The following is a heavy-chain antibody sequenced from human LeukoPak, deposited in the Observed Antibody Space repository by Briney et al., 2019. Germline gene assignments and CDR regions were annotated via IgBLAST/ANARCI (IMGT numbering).Heavy chain of an antibody. Sequence: PSETLSLTCAVYGGSFSGYYWSWIRQPPGKGLEWTGEINHSGSTNYNPSLKSRVTISVDTSKNQFSLKLSSVTAADTAVYYCARRRLRLTNWFDPWGQGTLVTVSS. J-gene: IGHJ5*02. CDR3: ARRRLRLTNWFDP. CDR2: INHSGST. CDR1: GGSFSGYY. D-gene: IGHD5-12*01. V-gene: IGHV4-34*01.